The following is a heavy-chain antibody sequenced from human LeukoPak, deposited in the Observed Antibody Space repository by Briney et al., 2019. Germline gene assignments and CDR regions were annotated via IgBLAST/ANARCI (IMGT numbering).Heavy chain of an antibody. CDR3: ARGGDAAAGTDYFDY. CDR1: GFTFSSYE. CDR2: ISSSGSTI. V-gene: IGHV3-48*03. J-gene: IGHJ4*02. Sequence: PGGSLRLSCAASGFTFSSYEMNWVRQAPGKGLEWVSYISSSGSTIYYADSVKGRFTISRDNAKNSLYLQMNSLRAEDTAVYYCARGGDAAAGTDYFDYWGQGTLVTVSS. D-gene: IGHD6-13*01.